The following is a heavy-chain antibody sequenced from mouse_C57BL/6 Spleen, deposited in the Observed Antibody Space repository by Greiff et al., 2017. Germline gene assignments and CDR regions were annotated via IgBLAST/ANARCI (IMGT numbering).Heavy chain of an antibody. CDR1: GFTFSDYG. V-gene: IGHV5-17*01. J-gene: IGHJ2*01. CDR2: ISSGSSTI. CDR3: ARGVYSAGIDY. Sequence: EVQLVESGGGLVKPGGSLKLSCAASGFTFSDYGMHWVRQAPEKGLEWVAYISSGSSTIYYADTVKGRFTISRDKAKNTLFLQMTSLRSEDTAMYYCARGVYSAGIDYWGQGTPPTVSS.